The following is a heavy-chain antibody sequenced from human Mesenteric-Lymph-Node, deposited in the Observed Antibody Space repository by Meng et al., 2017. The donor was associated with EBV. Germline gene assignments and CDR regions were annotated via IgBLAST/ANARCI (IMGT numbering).Heavy chain of an antibody. CDR2: INPGNGDT. CDR3: AREDYHSIGYYPCGY. CDR1: GYTFTTYG. J-gene: IGHJ4*02. Sequence: QVQLVLSGAEVKKPGASVKVSCKSSGYTFTTYGMQWVRQAPGQRLEWMGWINPGNGDTKYSPNFQGRVTFTRDTSASTAYMELSILRPEDTAVYYCAREDYHSIGYYPCGYWGQGTLVTVSS. D-gene: IGHD3-22*01. V-gene: IGHV1-3*01.